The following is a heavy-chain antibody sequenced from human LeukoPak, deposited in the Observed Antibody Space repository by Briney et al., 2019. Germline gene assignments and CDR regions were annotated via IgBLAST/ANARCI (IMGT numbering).Heavy chain of an antibody. J-gene: IGHJ6*03. V-gene: IGHV4-34*01. CDR3: ARGPREDSSSARVYYYMDV. D-gene: IGHD6-13*01. Sequence: SETLSLTCAVSGGSFSGYYWSWIRQPPGKGLEWIGEINHNGSTNYNPSLKSRVTISVDTSKNQFSLKLSSVTAADTAVYYCARGPREDSSSARVYYYMDVWGKGTTVTVSS. CDR2: INHNGST. CDR1: GGSFSGYY.